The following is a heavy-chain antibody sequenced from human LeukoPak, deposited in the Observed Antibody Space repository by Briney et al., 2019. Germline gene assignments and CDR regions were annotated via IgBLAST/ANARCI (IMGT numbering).Heavy chain of an antibody. V-gene: IGHV3-30*04. CDR3: ARYYYDSSGYRYYFDY. J-gene: IGHJ4*02. CDR1: GFTFSSYA. Sequence: PGRSLRLSCAASGFTFSSYAMHWVRQAPGKGLEWVAVISYDGSNKYYADSVKGRFTISRDNSKNTLYLQMNSLRAEDTAVYYCARYYYDSSGYRYYFDYWGQGTLVTVSS. CDR2: ISYDGSNK. D-gene: IGHD3-22*01.